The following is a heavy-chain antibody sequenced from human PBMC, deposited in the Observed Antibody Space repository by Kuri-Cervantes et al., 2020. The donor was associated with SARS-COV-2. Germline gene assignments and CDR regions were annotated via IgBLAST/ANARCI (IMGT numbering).Heavy chain of an antibody. Sequence: SETLSLTCAVSGYSISSGYYWGWIRQPPGKGLEWIGSIYYSGSTYYNPSLKSRVTISVDTSKNQFSLKLSSVTAADTAVYYCASDHIAVAGTGDYWGQGTLVTVSS. J-gene: IGHJ4*02. CDR2: IYYSGST. D-gene: IGHD6-19*01. CDR1: GYSISSGYY. CDR3: ASDHIAVAGTGDY. V-gene: IGHV4-38-2*01.